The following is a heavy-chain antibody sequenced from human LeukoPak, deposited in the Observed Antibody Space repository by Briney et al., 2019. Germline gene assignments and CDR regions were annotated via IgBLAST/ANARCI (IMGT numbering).Heavy chain of an antibody. J-gene: IGHJ4*02. CDR2: IKEDGSDK. CDR1: GFTFSSYW. D-gene: IGHD3-10*01. Sequence: GGSLRLSCAASGFTFSSYWMSWVRQAPGKGLEWVANIKEDGSDKYYVDSVKGRFTISRDNAQNSLYLQMNSLRVEDTAIYYCVRQAGTFWGQGTLVSVSS. V-gene: IGHV3-7*01. CDR3: VRQAGTF.